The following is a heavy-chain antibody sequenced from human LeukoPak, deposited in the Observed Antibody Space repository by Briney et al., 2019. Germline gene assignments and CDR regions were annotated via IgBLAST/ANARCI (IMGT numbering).Heavy chain of an antibody. Sequence: KSSETLSLTCTVSGYSISSGYYWGWIRQPPGKGLEWIGSIYHSGSTYYNPSLKSRVTISVDTSKNQFSLKLSSVTAADTAVYYCARSLSEGSSWYHLGYYYMDVWGKGTTVTVSS. V-gene: IGHV4-38-2*02. J-gene: IGHJ6*03. CDR1: GYSISSGYY. CDR2: IYHSGST. CDR3: ARSLSEGSSWYHLGYYYMDV. D-gene: IGHD6-13*01.